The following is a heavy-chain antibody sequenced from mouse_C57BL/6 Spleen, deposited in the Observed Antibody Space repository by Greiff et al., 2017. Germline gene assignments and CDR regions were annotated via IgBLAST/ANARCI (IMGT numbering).Heavy chain of an antibody. CDR2: IYPRSGNT. V-gene: IGHV1-81*01. Sequence: QVQLQQSGAELARPGASVKLSCKASGYTFTSYGISWVKQRTGQGLEWIGEIYPRSGNTYYNEKFKGKATLTADKSSSTAYMELRSLTSEDSAVYFCAKGWLPPYDMDYWGQGTSVTVSS. CDR1: GYTFTSYG. CDR3: AKGWLPPYDMDY. D-gene: IGHD2-3*01. J-gene: IGHJ4*01.